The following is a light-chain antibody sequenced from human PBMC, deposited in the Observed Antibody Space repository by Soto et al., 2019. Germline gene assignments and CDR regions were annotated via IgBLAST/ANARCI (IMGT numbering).Light chain of an antibody. V-gene: IGLV2-23*02. CDR2: EVS. CDR1: SSDVGSYNF. CDR3: CSYAGSSTV. J-gene: IGLJ1*01. Sequence: QSALTQPASVSGSPGQSITISCTGTSSDVGSYNFVSWYQQHPGKAPKLMICEVSKRPSGVSNRFSGSKSGNTASLTISGLLAEDEADYYCCSYAGSSTVFGTGTRVTVL.